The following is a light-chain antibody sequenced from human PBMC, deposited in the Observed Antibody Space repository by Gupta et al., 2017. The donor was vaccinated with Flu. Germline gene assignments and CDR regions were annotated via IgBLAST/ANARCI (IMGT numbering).Light chain of an antibody. V-gene: IGKV2-28*01. CDR3: MQALQTPLT. CDR2: LGS. Sequence: DIVMTQSPLSLPVTPGEPASISCRSSQSLRHCNGYNYLDWYLQKPGQAPQLLIYLGSNRASGVPDRFSGSGSGTDFTLKISRVEAEDIGVYYCMQALQTPLTFGGGTKVEIK. CDR1: QSLRHCNGYNY. J-gene: IGKJ4*01.